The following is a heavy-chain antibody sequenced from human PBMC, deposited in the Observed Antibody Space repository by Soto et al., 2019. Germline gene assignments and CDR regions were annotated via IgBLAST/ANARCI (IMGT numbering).Heavy chain of an antibody. CDR3: TRGPLPLGWFDP. CDR2: IYYSGST. CDR1: GGSISSSSYY. V-gene: IGHV4-39*01. D-gene: IGHD3-10*01. J-gene: IGHJ5*02. Sequence: PSETLSLTCTVSGGSISSSSYYWGWIRQPPGEGLEWIGSIYYSGSTYYNPSLKSRVTISVDTSKNQFSLKLSSVTAADTAVYYCTRGPLPLGWFDPWGQGTLVTVSS.